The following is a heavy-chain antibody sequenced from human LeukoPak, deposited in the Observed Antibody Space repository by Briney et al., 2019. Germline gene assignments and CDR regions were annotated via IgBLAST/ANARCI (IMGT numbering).Heavy chain of an antibody. CDR1: GGSISSSSYY. CDR2: IYYSGST. V-gene: IGHV4-39*01. J-gene: IGHJ6*03. CDR3: ARARRYDFWSGYPTYYYYYMDV. D-gene: IGHD3-3*01. Sequence: SETLSLTCTVSGGSISSSSYYWGWIRQPPGKGLEWIGSIYYSGSTYYNPSLKSRVTISVDTPKNQFSLKLSSVTAADTAVYYCARARRYDFWSGYPTYYYYYMDVWGKGTTVTVSS.